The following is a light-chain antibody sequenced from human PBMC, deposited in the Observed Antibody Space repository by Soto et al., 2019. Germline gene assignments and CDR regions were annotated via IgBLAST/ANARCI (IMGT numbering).Light chain of an antibody. CDR3: HQYATDPLT. J-gene: IGKJ4*01. CDR2: GAS. Sequence: EIVLTQSPGTLSLSPGDRATLSCRASQSVGRDYLAWFQHKGGQAPRLLVHGASNRATGIPDRFSGSGSGTDFTLILSRLEPEDFAVYYCHQYATDPLTFGGGTKVEI. V-gene: IGKV3-20*01. CDR1: QSVGRDY.